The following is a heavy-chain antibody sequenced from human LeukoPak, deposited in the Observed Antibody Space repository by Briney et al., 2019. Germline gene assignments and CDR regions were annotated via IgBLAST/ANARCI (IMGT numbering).Heavy chain of an antibody. CDR2: IYYSGST. J-gene: IGHJ4*02. CDR3: ARGDYYDSSGYALDY. CDR1: GGSISSSSCY. Sequence: PSETLSLTCTVSGGSISSSSCYWGWIRQPPGKGLEWIGSIYYSGSTYYNPSLKSRVTISVDTSKNQFSLKLSSVTAADTAVYYCARGDYYDSSGYALDYWGQGTLVTVSS. D-gene: IGHD3-22*01. V-gene: IGHV4-39*07.